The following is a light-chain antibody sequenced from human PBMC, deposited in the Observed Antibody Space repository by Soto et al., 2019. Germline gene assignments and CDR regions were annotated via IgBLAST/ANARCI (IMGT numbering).Light chain of an antibody. J-gene: IGLJ1*01. V-gene: IGLV2-23*02. CDR2: EVS. CDR3: CSYAGSSTFYV. CDR1: SSDVGSYNL. Sequence: SVLTQPSSVYGFPGQSITISCHGTSSDVGSYNLVSWYQQHPGKAPKLMIYEVSKRPSGVSNRFSGSKSGNTASLTISGLQAEDEADYYCCSYAGSSTFYVFGTGTKVTVL.